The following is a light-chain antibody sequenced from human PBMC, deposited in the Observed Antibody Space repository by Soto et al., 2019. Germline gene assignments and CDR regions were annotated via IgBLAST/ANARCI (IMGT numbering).Light chain of an antibody. CDR1: SGHSSYA. CDR2: LNSDGSH. J-gene: IGLJ1*01. Sequence: QLVLTQSASASASLGASVKFTCTLSSGHSSYAIAWHQQQPEKGPRYLMKLNSDGSHSKGDGIPDRFSGSSSGAERYLTISSLQSEDEADYYCQTWGTGIHVFGTGTKVTVL. V-gene: IGLV4-69*01. CDR3: QTWGTGIHV.